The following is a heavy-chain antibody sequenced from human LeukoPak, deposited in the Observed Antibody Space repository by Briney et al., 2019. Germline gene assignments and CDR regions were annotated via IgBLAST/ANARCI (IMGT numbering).Heavy chain of an antibody. J-gene: IGHJ6*03. CDR3: ARGGPPDYYYYYMDV. CDR1: GGSISSYY. V-gene: IGHV4-59*08. CDR2: IYYSGST. Sequence: SETLSLTCTVSGGSISSYYWSWIRQPPGKGLEWIGYIYYSGSTNYNPSLKSRVTISVDTSKNQFSLKLSSVTAADTAVYYCARGGPPDYYYYYMDVWGRGTTVTVSS. D-gene: IGHD3-16*01.